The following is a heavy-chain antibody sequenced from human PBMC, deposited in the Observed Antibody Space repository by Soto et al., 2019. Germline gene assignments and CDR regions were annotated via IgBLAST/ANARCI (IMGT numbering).Heavy chain of an antibody. Sequence: SETLSLTCTVSGGSISSSSYYWGWIRQPPGKGLEWIGSIYYSGSTYYNPSLKSRVTISVDTSKNQFSLKLSSVTAADTAVYYCARRATMITFGGVIGHFDYWGQGTLVTVSS. D-gene: IGHD3-16*02. CDR3: ARRATMITFGGVIGHFDY. CDR1: GGSISSSSYY. CDR2: IYYSGST. V-gene: IGHV4-39*01. J-gene: IGHJ4*02.